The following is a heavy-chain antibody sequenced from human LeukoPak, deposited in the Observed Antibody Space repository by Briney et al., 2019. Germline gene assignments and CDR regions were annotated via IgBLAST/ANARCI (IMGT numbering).Heavy chain of an antibody. D-gene: IGHD6-19*01. V-gene: IGHV3-30*18. CDR2: ISYDGSNK. J-gene: IGHJ4*02. Sequence: GGSLRLSCAASGFTFSSYVMRWVRQAPGKGRERVAVISYDGSNKYYAESVKGRFTISRDNSKNTLYLQMNSLRAEDTAVYYCAKDGPRPGIAVAGFDYWGQGTLVTVSS. CDR1: GFTFSSYV. CDR3: AKDGPRPGIAVAGFDY.